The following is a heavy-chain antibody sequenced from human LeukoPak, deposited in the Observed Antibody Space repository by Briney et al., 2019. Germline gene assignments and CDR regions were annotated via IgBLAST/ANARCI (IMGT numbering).Heavy chain of an antibody. Sequence: PSETLSLTCTVSGGSISRSSYYWGWIRQPPGKGLEWIGNIYYSGSTYYNPSLKSRVTISVDTSKNQFSLKLSSVTAADTAVYYCARRGGPIDYWGQGTLVTVSS. D-gene: IGHD3-10*01. CDR1: GGSISRSSYY. CDR2: IYYSGST. CDR3: ARRGGPIDY. V-gene: IGHV4-39*07. J-gene: IGHJ4*02.